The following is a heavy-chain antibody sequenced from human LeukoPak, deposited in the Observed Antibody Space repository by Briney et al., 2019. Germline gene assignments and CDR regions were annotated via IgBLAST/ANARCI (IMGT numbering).Heavy chain of an antibody. CDR3: ARHSGSYPPIY. J-gene: IGHJ4*02. D-gene: IGHD1-26*01. CDR1: GYSISSGYY. Sequence: PSETLSLTCTVSGYSISSGYYWGWIRQPPGKGLEWIGRIFQSGSPYYNPSLQSRVTISVDTSKNQCSLKLSSVTAADTAVYYCARHSGSYPPIYWGQGTLVTVSS. V-gene: IGHV4-38-2*02. CDR2: IFQSGSP.